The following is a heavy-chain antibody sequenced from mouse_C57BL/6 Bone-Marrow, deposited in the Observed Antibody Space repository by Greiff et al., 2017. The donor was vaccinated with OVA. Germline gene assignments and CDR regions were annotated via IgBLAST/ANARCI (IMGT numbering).Heavy chain of an antibody. J-gene: IGHJ4*01. CDR3: ARSKAMDY. V-gene: IGHV1-4*01. CDR2: INPSSGYT. Sequence: VQRVESGAELARPGASVKMSCKASGYTFTSYTMHWVKQRPGQGLEWIGYINPSSGYTKYNQKFKDKATLTADKSSSTAYMQLSSLTSEDSAVYYCARSKAMDYWGQGTSVTVSS. CDR1: GYTFTSYT.